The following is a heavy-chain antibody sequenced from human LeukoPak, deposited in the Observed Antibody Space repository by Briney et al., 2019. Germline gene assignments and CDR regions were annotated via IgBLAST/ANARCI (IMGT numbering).Heavy chain of an antibody. Sequence: SETLSLTCTVSGGSISSYYWSWIRQPAGKGLEWIGRIYTSGSTNYNPSLKSRVTMSVDTSKNQFSLKLSSVTAADTAVYYCARETRGLYLPYYYYYMDVWGKGTTVTAS. V-gene: IGHV4-4*07. CDR1: GGSISSYY. D-gene: IGHD2-8*01. CDR2: IYTSGST. CDR3: ARETRGLYLPYYYYYMDV. J-gene: IGHJ6*03.